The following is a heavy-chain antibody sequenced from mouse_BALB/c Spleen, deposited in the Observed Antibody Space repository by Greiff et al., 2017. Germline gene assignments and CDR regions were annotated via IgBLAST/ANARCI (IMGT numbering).Heavy chain of an antibody. CDR2: ISNGGGST. V-gene: IGHV5-12-2*01. J-gene: IGHJ3*01. D-gene: IGHD2-1*01. CDR1: GFTFSSYT. CDR3: ARQKDGNSFAY. Sequence: EVQLVESGGGLVQPGGSLKLSCAASGFTFSSYTMSWVRQTPEKRLEWVAYISNGGGSTYYPDTVKGRFTISRDNAKNTLYLQMSSLKSEDTAMYYCARQKDGNSFAYWGQGTLVTVSA.